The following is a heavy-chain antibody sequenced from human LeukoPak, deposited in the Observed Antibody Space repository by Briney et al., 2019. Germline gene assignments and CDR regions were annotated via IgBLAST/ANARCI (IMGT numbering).Heavy chain of an antibody. Sequence: SETLSLTCTVSGGSISNYYWSWIRQPPGRGLEWIGYIHYSGSTTYNPSLKSRVTMSVDTSKNQFSLKLSSVTAADTAVYYCARDDGYYSFDYWGQGTLVTVSS. V-gene: IGHV4-59*01. J-gene: IGHJ4*02. CDR3: ARDDGYYSFDY. D-gene: IGHD5-24*01. CDR2: IHYSGST. CDR1: GGSISNYY.